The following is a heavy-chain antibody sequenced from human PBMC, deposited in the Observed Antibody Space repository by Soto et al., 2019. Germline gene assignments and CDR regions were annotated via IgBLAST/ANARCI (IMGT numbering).Heavy chain of an antibody. CDR3: ATDPDGVYDFDY. CDR2: IDSGAATI. Sequence: GGSLRLSCAASGFTFSDYGMTWVRQAPGMGLEWVAHIDSGAATISYSDSVRGRFTISRDKAKNSVYLQMDSLRAEDTAIFYCATDPDGVYDFDYWGQGILVTVSS. CDR1: GFTFSDYG. J-gene: IGHJ4*02. V-gene: IGHV3-48*01. D-gene: IGHD2-8*01.